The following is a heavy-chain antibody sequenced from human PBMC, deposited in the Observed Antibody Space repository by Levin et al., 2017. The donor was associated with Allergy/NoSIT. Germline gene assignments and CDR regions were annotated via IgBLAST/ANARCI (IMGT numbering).Heavy chain of an antibody. CDR3: VTRSAYSYGHYYFDY. D-gene: IGHD5-18*01. J-gene: IGHJ4*02. CDR2: ISTHNGNT. CDR1: GYTFKNYG. Sequence: GESLKISCKASGYTFKNYGISWVRQAPGQGLEWMGWISTHNGNTNYAQSFQGRVTMTTDTSTSTADMELRSLISDDTAVYYCVTRSAYSYGHYYFDYWGQGTLVTVSS. V-gene: IGHV1-18*01.